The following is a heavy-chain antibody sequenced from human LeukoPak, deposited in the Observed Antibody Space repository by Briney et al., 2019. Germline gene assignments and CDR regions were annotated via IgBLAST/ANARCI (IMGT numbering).Heavy chain of an antibody. CDR3: ARHARTYYSGSGSPMGY. J-gene: IGHJ4*02. Sequence: SETLSLTCTVSGGSISSSSYYWGWIRQPPGKGLEWIGSIYCSGSTYYNPSLKSRVTISVDTSKNQFSLKLSSVTAADTAVYYCARHARTYYSGSGSPMGYWGQGTLVTVSS. CDR1: GGSISSSSYY. D-gene: IGHD3-10*01. CDR2: IYCSGST. V-gene: IGHV4-39*01.